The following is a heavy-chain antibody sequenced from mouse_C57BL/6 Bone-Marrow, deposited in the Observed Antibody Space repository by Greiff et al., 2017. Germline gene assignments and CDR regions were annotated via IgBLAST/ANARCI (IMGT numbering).Heavy chain of an antibody. D-gene: IGHD1-1*01. CDR2: INPSSGYT. V-gene: IGHV1-7*01. Sequence: VHLVESGAELAKPGASVKLSCKASGYTFTSYWMHWVNQRSGRGLEWIGYINPSSGYTKSNQKFKDKATLTADKSSSTAYMQVSSLTYEDSAVYYCASGHYYGFAYWGQGTLVTVSA. CDR1: GYTFTSYW. J-gene: IGHJ3*01. CDR3: ASGHYYGFAY.